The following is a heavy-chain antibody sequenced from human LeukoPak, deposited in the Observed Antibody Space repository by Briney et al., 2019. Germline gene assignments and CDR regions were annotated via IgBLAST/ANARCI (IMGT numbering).Heavy chain of an antibody. CDR3: ARYITMVRGVITYYYYGMDV. J-gene: IGHJ6*02. Sequence: SETLSLTCTVSGGSISSGGYYWSWIRQHPGKGLEWIGYIDYSGSTYYNPSLKSRVTISVDTSKNQFSLKLSSVTAADTAVYYCARYITMVRGVITYYYYGMDVWGQGTTVTVSS. V-gene: IGHV4-31*03. CDR1: GGSISSGGYY. CDR2: IDYSGST. D-gene: IGHD3-10*01.